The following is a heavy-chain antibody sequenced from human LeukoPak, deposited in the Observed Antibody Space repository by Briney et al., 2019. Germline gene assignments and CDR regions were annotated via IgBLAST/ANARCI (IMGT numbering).Heavy chain of an antibody. V-gene: IGHV4-34*01. J-gene: IGHJ4*02. Sequence: SETLSLTCAVYGGSFSGYYWSWIRQPPGKGLEWIGEINHSGSTNYNPSLKSRVTISVDTSKNQFSPKLSSVTAADTAVYYCARDWNWGVDYWGQGTLVTVSS. CDR2: INHSGST. CDR3: ARDWNWGVDY. D-gene: IGHD1-7*01. CDR1: GGSFSGYY.